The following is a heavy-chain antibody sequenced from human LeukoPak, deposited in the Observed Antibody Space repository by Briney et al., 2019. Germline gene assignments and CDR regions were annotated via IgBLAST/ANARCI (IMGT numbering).Heavy chain of an antibody. D-gene: IGHD2-15*01. V-gene: IGHV4-4*07. CDR1: GGSISYYY. Sequence: SETLSLTCTVSGGSISYYYWSWIRQPAGKGLEWIGRIYISGSTNYNPSLKSRVTMSVDTSKNQFSLKLSSVTAADTAIYFCARGHGGYCGGGSCYLDYWGQGTLVTVSS. CDR3: ARGHGGYCGGGSCYLDY. J-gene: IGHJ4*02. CDR2: IYISGST.